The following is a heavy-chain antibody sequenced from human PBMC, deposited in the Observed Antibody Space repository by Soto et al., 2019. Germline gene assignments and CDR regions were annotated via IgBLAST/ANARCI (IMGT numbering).Heavy chain of an antibody. CDR1: GFTFSNAW. Sequence: EVQLVESGGGLVKPGGSLRLSCAASGFTFSNAWMNWVRQAPGKGLEWVGRIKSKTDGGTTDYAAPVKGRFTISRDDSKNTLYLQMNILKTEDTAVYYCTTGIFGVVKGGMDVWGQGTTVTVSS. J-gene: IGHJ6*02. D-gene: IGHD3-3*01. CDR2: IKSKTDGGTT. CDR3: TTGIFGVVKGGMDV. V-gene: IGHV3-15*07.